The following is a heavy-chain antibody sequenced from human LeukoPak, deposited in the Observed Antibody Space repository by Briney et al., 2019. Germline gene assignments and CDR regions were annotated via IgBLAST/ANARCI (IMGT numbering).Heavy chain of an antibody. Sequence: ASVKVSCKASAYIFTNYGISWARQAPGQGHEWMGWISDHNGTPNYAQKFEGRVTMTTDTSTSTAYMELTSLTSDDTAVYYCARDSVLGAPYTDHWGQGTLVTVSS. J-gene: IGHJ5*02. CDR3: ARDSVLGAPYTDH. D-gene: IGHD3-3*02. CDR2: ISDHNGTP. V-gene: IGHV1-18*01. CDR1: AYIFTNYG.